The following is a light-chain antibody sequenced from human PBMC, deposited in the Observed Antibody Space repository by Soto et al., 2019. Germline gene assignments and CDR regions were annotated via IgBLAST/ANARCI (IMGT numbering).Light chain of an antibody. J-gene: IGLJ3*02. CDR2: VNSNGSH. CDR1: SGHSSFA. V-gene: IGLV4-69*01. Sequence: QSVLTQSPSASASLGASVKLTCTLTSGHSSFAIAWHQQLPEKGPRYLMKVNSNGSHNKGDGIPDRFSGSSSGAERYLTISSLQSEDEADYYCQTWGTGIRVFGGGTKLTVL. CDR3: QTWGTGIRV.